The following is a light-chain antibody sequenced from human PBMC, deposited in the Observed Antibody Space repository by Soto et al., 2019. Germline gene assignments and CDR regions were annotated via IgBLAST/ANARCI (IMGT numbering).Light chain of an antibody. CDR1: YSNIETNY. CDR3: GTWDSSVSAGF. V-gene: IGLV1-51*01. CDR2: DNT. Sequence: QSVLTQPPSISATPGQKVTISCSGSYSNIETNYVSWYQQLPGTAPKLLIYDNTERPSGIPDRFSGSKSGSSATLGITGLQTGDEADYYCGTWDSSVSAGFFGTGTKVTVL. J-gene: IGLJ1*01.